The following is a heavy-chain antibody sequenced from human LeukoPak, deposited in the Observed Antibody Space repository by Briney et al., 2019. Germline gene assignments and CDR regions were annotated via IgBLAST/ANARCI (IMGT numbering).Heavy chain of an antibody. Sequence: HSETLSLTCTVSGGSISSYYWSWIRQPPGKGLEWIGYIYYSGSTNYNPSLKSRVTISVDTSKNQFSLKLSSVTSADTAVYYCARVGGSNHYYYGMDVWGQGTTVTVSS. V-gene: IGHV4-59*01. D-gene: IGHD1-26*01. CDR1: GGSISSYY. CDR2: IYYSGST. J-gene: IGHJ6*02. CDR3: ARVGGSNHYYYGMDV.